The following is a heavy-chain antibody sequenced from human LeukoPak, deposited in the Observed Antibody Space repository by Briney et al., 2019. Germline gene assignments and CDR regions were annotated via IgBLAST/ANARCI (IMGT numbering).Heavy chain of an antibody. CDR1: GGSISSGSYY. Sequence: SETLSLTCTGSGGSISSGSYYWSWIRQPAGKGLEWIGRIYTSGSTNYNPSLKSRVTISVDTSKNQFSLKLSSVTAADTAVYYCASSSSWSYNWFDPWGQGTLVTVSS. CDR2: IYTSGST. J-gene: IGHJ5*02. V-gene: IGHV4-61*02. D-gene: IGHD6-13*01. CDR3: ASSSSWSYNWFDP.